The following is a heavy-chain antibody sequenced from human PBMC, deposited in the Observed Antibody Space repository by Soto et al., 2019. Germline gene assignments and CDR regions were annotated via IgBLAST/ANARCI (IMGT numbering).Heavy chain of an antibody. CDR2: IWYDGSNK. CDR1: GFTFSSYG. V-gene: IGHV3-33*01. D-gene: IGHD6-13*01. CDR3: ARWGIAAGDY. J-gene: IGHJ4*01. Sequence: QVQLVESGGGVVQPGRSLRLSCAASGFTFSSYGMHWVRQAPGKGLERVAVIWYDGSNKYYADSVKGRFTISRDNSKNTRYLQMNSLGAEDTAVYYCARWGIAAGDYWGQGTLVTVSS.